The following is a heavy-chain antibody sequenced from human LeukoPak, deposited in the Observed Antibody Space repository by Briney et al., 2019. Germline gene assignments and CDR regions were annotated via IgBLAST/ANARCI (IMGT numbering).Heavy chain of an antibody. J-gene: IGHJ4*02. CDR1: GFTFSSYS. Sequence: KPGGSLRLSCAASGFTFSSYSMNWVRQAPGKGLEWVSSISSSSSYIYYADSVKGRFTISRDNAKNSLYLQINNLRAEDTAVYYCAREVGGSPDYWGQGTLVTVSS. CDR3: AREVGGSPDY. V-gene: IGHV3-21*01. D-gene: IGHD3-16*01. CDR2: ISSSSSYI.